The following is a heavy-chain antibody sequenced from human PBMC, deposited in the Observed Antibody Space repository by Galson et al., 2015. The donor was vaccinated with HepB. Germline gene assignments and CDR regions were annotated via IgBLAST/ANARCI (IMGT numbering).Heavy chain of an antibody. J-gene: IGHJ6*02. Sequence: SLRLSCAASGFTFSSYSMHWVRQAPGKGLEWVSSISSSSSYIYYADSVKGRFTISRDNAKNSLYLQMNSLRAEDTAVYYCASPNILTGYYYHYYYYGMDVWGQGTTVTVSS. CDR1: GFTFSSYS. D-gene: IGHD3-9*01. CDR3: ASPNILTGYYYHYYYYGMDV. V-gene: IGHV3-21*01. CDR2: ISSSSSYI.